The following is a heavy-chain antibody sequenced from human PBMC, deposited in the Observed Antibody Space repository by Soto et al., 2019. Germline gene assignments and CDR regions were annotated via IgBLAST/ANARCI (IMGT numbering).Heavy chain of an antibody. CDR1: GFTVSSNY. Sequence: GGSLRLSCAASGFTVSSNYMSWVRQAPGKGLEWVSVIYSGGSTYYADSVKGGFTISRDNSKNTLYLQMNSLRAEDTAVYYCARYRGYGDYVGVYFDYWGQGTLVTVSS. D-gene: IGHD4-17*01. CDR2: IYSGGST. CDR3: ARYRGYGDYVGVYFDY. V-gene: IGHV3-66*01. J-gene: IGHJ4*02.